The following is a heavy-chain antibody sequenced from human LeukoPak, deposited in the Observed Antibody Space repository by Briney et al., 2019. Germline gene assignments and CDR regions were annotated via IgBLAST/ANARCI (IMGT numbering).Heavy chain of an antibody. V-gene: IGHV2-5*02. D-gene: IGHD3-10*01. CDR2: IYWDDDK. J-gene: IGHJ4*02. CDR1: GFSLRTSEVC. Sequence: SGPTLVNPTQTLTLTCTFSGFSLRTSEVCVGWIRQPPGRALEWLALIYWDDDKRYNPSLKNRLTITKDTSKNQVVLTMTNMDPVDTATYSCARDPRGGRYDSGTYYFDYWGQGTLVTVSS. CDR3: ARDPRGGRYDSGTYYFDY.